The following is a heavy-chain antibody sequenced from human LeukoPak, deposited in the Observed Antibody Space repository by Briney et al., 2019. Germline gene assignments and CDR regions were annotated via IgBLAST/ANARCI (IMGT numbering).Heavy chain of an antibody. D-gene: IGHD6-19*01. Sequence: SETLSLTCAVYGGSFSCYYWSWIRQPPGKGLEWIGEINHSGSTNYNPSLKSRVTISVDTSKNQFSLKLSSVTAADTAVYYCARGTAVAGTWGQGTLVTVSS. CDR1: GGSFSCYY. J-gene: IGHJ5*02. CDR2: INHSGST. CDR3: ARGTAVAGT. V-gene: IGHV4-34*01.